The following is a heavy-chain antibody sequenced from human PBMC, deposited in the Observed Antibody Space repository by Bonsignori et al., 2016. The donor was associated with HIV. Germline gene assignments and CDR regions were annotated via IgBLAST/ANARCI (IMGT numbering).Heavy chain of an antibody. J-gene: IGHJ4*02. V-gene: IGHV3-7*03. CDR3: LCGGDCYGGLSNY. CDR2: IRQDGSEK. Sequence: GGSLRLSCAASGFTFTKYEMNWVRQAPGKGLEWLADIRQDGSEKSYVDSVKGRFTMSRDNAKNSLYLQMNSLRVEDTAVYYCLCGGDCYGGLSNYWGRGTLVTVSS. D-gene: IGHD2-21*01. CDR1: GFTFTKYE.